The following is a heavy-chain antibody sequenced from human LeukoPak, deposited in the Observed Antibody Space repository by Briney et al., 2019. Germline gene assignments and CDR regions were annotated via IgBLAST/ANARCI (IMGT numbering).Heavy chain of an antibody. CDR1: GVSISSSGYY. J-gene: IGHJ4*01. CDR2: IYSDGST. D-gene: IGHD2-21*02. Sequence: SETLSLTCTVSGVSISSSGYYWGWIRQPPGKGLEWIGSIYSDGSTYYNSSLKSRVTISIDTSKNQVSLKMSSVTAADTAVYYCAKSDGYGLIDYWGQGTLVTVSS. CDR3: AKSDGYGLIDY. V-gene: IGHV4-39*01.